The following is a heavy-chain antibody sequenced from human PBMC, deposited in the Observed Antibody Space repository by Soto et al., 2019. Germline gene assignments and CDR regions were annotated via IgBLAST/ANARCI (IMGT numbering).Heavy chain of an antibody. J-gene: IGHJ6*02. CDR1: GGSISSGGYY. CDR2: IYYSGST. CDR3: AVSRDGYSMDV. Sequence: QVQLQESGPGLVKPSQTLSLTCTVSGGSISSGGYYWSWIRQHPGKGLEWIGYIYYSGSTYYNPSLKGRVTISVDTSKDQFSLKLSSVTAADTAVYDCAVSRDGYSMDVWGQGTTVTVSS. D-gene: IGHD2-2*01. V-gene: IGHV4-31*03.